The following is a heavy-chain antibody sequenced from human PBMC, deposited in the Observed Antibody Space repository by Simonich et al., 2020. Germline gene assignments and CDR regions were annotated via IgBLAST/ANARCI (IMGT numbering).Heavy chain of an antibody. CDR3: AKRSGVSITGTFDY. J-gene: IGHJ4*02. CDR1: GFTFSSYA. Sequence: EVQLLESGGGLVQPGGSLRLSCAASGFTFSSYAMSWVRQAPGQGLEWVSAISGSGGSTYYADSVKGLFTISRDNSKNTLYLQMNSLRAEDTAVYYCAKRSGVSITGTFDYWGQGTLVTVSS. D-gene: IGHD1-7*01. V-gene: IGHV3-23*01. CDR2: ISGSGGST.